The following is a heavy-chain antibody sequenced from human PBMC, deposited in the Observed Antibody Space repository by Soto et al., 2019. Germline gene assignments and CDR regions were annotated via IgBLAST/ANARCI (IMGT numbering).Heavy chain of an antibody. CDR1: GFTFSSYA. CDR3: AKDPGIAVAGLNWFDP. V-gene: IGHV3-23*01. Sequence: EVQLLESGGGLVQPGGSLRLSCAASGFTFSSYAMSWVRQAPGKGLEWVSAISGSGGSTYYADSVKGRFTISRDNSKNKLYLQMNSLRAEDTAVYYCAKDPGIAVAGLNWFDPWGQGTLVTVSS. CDR2: ISGSGGST. D-gene: IGHD6-19*01. J-gene: IGHJ5*02.